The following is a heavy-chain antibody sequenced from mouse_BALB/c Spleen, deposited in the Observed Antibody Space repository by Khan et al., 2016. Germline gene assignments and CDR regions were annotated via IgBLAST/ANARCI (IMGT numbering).Heavy chain of an antibody. J-gene: IGHJ2*01. CDR3: ARMYYGDY. Sequence: VQLQQSGAELVKPGASVKLSCTASGFSIQDTYIHWVRQRPEQGLDWIGRIDPPNDNTKYDPKFQGKATITADTSSNTAYLQLSSLTYEDHAVYYCARMYYGDYWGQGTTLTVSS. CDR2: IDPPNDNT. CDR1: GFSIQDTY. D-gene: IGHD1-1*01. V-gene: IGHV14-3*02.